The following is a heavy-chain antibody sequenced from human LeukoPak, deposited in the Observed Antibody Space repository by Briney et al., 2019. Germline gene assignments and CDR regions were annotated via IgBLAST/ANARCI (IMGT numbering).Heavy chain of an antibody. J-gene: IGHJ4*02. CDR3: ARDLSGSYSY. CDR2: INPNSGGT. D-gene: IGHD1-26*01. V-gene: IGHV1-2*02. Sequence: GASVKVSCKASGYTFTGYYMHWVRQAPGQXXXWMGWINPNSGGTNYAQKFQGRVTMTRDTSISTAYMELSRLRSDDTAVYYCARDLSGSYSYWGQGTLVTVSS. CDR1: GYTFTGYY.